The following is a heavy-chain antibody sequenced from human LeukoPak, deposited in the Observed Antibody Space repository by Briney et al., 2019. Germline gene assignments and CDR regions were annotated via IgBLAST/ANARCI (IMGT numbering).Heavy chain of an antibody. CDR2: IDPSGGST. CDR3: ARAVPGFYYYGIDV. CDR1: GYTFTSYS. Sequence: ASVKVSCKASGYTFTSYSMHWVRQAPGQGLEWMGIIDPSGGSTRFEQRFQGRVTMTRDTSTSTVYMDLSSLRSEDTAVYYCARAVPGFYYYGIDVWGQGTTVTVSS. J-gene: IGHJ6*02. V-gene: IGHV1-46*01. D-gene: IGHD4-17*01.